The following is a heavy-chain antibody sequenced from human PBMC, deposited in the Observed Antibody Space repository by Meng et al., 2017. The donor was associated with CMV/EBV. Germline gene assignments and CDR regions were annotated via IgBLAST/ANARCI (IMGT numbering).Heavy chain of an antibody. V-gene: IGHV1-69*05. CDR2: IIPIFGTA. D-gene: IGHD1-26*01. Sequence: GKASGGTLNSYASSWVRQAPGQGLEWMGGIIPIFGTANYAQKFQGRVTITTDESTSTAYMELSSLRSEDTAVYYCARAPLGASIDYWGQGTLVTVSS. J-gene: IGHJ4*02. CDR1: GGTLNSYA. CDR3: ARAPLGASIDY.